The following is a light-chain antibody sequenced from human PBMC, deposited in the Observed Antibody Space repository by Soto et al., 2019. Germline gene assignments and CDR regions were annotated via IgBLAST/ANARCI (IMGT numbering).Light chain of an antibody. CDR2: GAS. J-gene: IGKJ2*01. Sequence: EIVMTQSPATLYLSPGERAALSCRASQSINSELAWYQQKPGQPSRLLIYGASTRATGVPARFTGSESGSEFTLTISGLQSEDFAVYYCQQGHNRPLTFGQGTRLEI. CDR1: QSINSE. CDR3: QQGHNRPLT. V-gene: IGKV3-15*01.